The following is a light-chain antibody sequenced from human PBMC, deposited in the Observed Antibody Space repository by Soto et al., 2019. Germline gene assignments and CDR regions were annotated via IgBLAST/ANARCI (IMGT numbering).Light chain of an antibody. J-gene: IGKJ2*01. CDR3: QQYHNWPLFT. CDR2: GAS. Sequence: EMVMTQSPGTLSVSPGERATLSCRVSQSVTTNLAWYQQKPGQAPRLLIYGASTRATGVPARFSGSGSGTEFTLTISSLQSEDFAIYYCQQYHNWPLFTFGQGTRLDIK. CDR1: QSVTTN. V-gene: IGKV3-15*01.